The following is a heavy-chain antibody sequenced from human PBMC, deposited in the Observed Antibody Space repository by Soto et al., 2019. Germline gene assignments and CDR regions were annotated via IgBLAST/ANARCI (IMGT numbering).Heavy chain of an antibody. J-gene: IGHJ2*01. CDR3: ARGGYYGGNSGLSWYCDV. V-gene: IGHV1-69*01. CDR1: GGTFSSYA. Sequence: QVQLVQSGAEVKKPGSSVKVSCKASGGTFSSYAISWVRQAPGQGLEWMGGIIPIFGTANYAQKFQGRVTITAEESTSTAYMELSRLRSDNTTVYYCARGGYYGGNSGLSWYCDVWGRGTLVTVSS. CDR2: IIPIFGTA. D-gene: IGHD4-17*01.